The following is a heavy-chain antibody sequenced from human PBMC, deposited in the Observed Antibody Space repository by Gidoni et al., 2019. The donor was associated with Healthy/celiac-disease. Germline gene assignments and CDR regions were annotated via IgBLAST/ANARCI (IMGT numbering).Heavy chain of an antibody. CDR3: ATGIGPGWTNDY. CDR1: VAPFSSYA. J-gene: IGHJ4*02. V-gene: IGHV1-69*01. CDR2: IIPIVGTA. Sequence: QLQLLQSGAEFKKPGSSVKVSCKAPVAPFSSYAISWVRQAPGEGLEWMGGIIPIVGTANDAKKFQGRVTITADESTSTAYMERSSMRYEDTAVYYCATGIGPGWTNDYWGQGTLVTVSS. D-gene: IGHD2-21*01.